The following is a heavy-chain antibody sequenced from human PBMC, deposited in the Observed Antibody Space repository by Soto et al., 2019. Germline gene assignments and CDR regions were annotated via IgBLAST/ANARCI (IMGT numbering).Heavy chain of an antibody. Sequence: QVQLVQSGAEVKKPGSSVKVSCKASGGTFSSYAISWVRQAPGQGLEWMGGIIPIFGTANYAQKFQGRVTITADESRSTAYMELSSLRSEDTAVYYCARDRGFRVQWRSDYYYCMDVWGQGTTVTVSS. D-gene: IGHD6-19*01. V-gene: IGHV1-69*01. J-gene: IGHJ6*02. CDR2: IIPIFGTA. CDR1: GGTFSSYA. CDR3: ARDRGFRVQWRSDYYYCMDV.